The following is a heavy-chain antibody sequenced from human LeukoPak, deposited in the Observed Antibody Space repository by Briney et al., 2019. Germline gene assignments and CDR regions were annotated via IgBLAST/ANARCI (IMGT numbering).Heavy chain of an antibody. CDR1: GYTFTSYG. V-gene: IGHV1-18*01. D-gene: IGHD3-22*01. CDR3: ARGPHYYDSHPPTPFDY. CDR2: ISAYNGNT. J-gene: IGHJ4*02. Sequence: GASVKVSCKASGYTFTSYGISWVRQAPGQGLEWMGWISAYNGNTNYAQKLQGRVTMTTDTSTSTAYMELRSLRSDDTAVYYCARGPHYYDSHPPTPFDYWGQGTLVTVSS.